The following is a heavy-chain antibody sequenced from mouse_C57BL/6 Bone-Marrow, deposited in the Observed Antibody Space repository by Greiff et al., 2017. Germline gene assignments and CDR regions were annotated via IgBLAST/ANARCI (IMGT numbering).Heavy chain of an antibody. J-gene: IGHJ3*01. Sequence: VPVVESGAELLKPGASVKLSCKASGYSFTEYTIHWVKQRSGPGLEWIGWIYPGSGSKKYNEQFQDKAPLTADTSSSTVYMELSRLTSEDAAFYFGARDDKDCVAWFADWGQGTLVTVSA. CDR2: IYPGSGSK. CDR1: GYSFTEYT. V-gene: IGHV1-62-2*01. CDR3: ARDDKDCVAWFAD.